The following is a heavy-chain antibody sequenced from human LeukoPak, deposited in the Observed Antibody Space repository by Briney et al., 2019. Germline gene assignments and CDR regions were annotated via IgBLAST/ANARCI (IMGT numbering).Heavy chain of an antibody. V-gene: IGHV3-30-3*01. CDR3: ARDYGDGKNYFDY. D-gene: IGHD4-17*01. CDR1: GFTFSSYA. CDR2: ISYDGSNK. Sequence: GRSLRLSCAASGFTFSSYAMHWVRQAPGKGLEWVAVISYDGSNKYYADSVKGRFTISRDNSKNTLYLQMNSLRAEDTAVYYCARDYGDGKNYFDYWGQGTLVTVSS. J-gene: IGHJ4*02.